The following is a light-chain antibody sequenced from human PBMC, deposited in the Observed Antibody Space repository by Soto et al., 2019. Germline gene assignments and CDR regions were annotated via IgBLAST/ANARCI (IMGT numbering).Light chain of an antibody. CDR1: QSVNRY. CDR3: QQRDICPWT. V-gene: IGKV3-11*01. Sequence: EIVLTQSPATLSLSPGERATLSCWASQSVNRYLVWYQQKPGQAPRLLMYDASKRATGIPARFSGSGSGTDFTPTISSLEPEDFAVYYCQQRDICPWTFGHGTKVDIK. CDR2: DAS. J-gene: IGKJ1*01.